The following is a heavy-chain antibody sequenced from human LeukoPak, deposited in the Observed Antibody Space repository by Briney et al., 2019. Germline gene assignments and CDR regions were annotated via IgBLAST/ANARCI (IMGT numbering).Heavy chain of an antibody. Sequence: GGSLRLSCAASGFTFSSYAMTWVRQAPAKGLEWVSAISGSGGSTYYADSVKGQFTISRDNSKNTLYLQMNNLRPEDTAVYYCAKSVHSGNYYNTDCWGQGAPVTVSS. J-gene: IGHJ4*02. CDR2: ISGSGGST. CDR1: GFTFSSYA. V-gene: IGHV3-23*01. CDR3: AKSVHSGNYYNTDC. D-gene: IGHD3-10*01.